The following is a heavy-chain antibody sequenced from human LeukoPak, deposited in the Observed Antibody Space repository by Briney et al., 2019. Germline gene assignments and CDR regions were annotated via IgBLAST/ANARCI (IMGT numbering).Heavy chain of an antibody. D-gene: IGHD3-22*01. CDR2: IWYDGNNK. V-gene: IGHV3-33*01. CDR3: ARRYDGSGYLDY. Sequence: PGGSLRLSCAASGFTFSSYGIHWVRQAPGKGLEWVALIWYDGNNKYYADSVKGRFTISRDNSKNTLYLQMNSLRAEDTAVYYCARRYDGSGYLDYWGQGTLVTVSS. CDR1: GFTFSSYG. J-gene: IGHJ4*02.